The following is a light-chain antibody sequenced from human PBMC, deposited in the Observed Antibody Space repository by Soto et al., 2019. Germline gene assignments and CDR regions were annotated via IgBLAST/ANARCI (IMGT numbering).Light chain of an antibody. V-gene: IGLV2-8*01. CDR1: TSDVGGYNY. CDR2: EVS. J-gene: IGLJ2*01. CDR3: SSYAGSNNYVV. Sequence: QSALTQPPSASRSPGQSVTISCTGTTSDVGGYNYVSLYQQHPGKAPKLMIYEVSKRPSGVPDRFSGSKSGNTTSLTVSGLQAEDEADYYCSSYAGSNNYVVFGGGTKLTVL.